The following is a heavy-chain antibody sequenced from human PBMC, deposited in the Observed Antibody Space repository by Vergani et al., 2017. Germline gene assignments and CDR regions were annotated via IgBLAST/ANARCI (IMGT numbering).Heavy chain of an antibody. CDR1: GGSISSSSYY. Sequence: QLQLQESGPGLVKPSETLSLTCTVSGGSISSSSYYWGWIRQPPGKGLEWIGSMYYSGSTYYTPSLTSRVTISVDTSTNQFSMKLISVTAADTAVYYCARHGTWAPFEPWGQGTLVTVSS. D-gene: IGHD7-27*01. CDR2: MYYSGST. V-gene: IGHV4-39*01. J-gene: IGHJ5*02. CDR3: ARHGTWAPFEP.